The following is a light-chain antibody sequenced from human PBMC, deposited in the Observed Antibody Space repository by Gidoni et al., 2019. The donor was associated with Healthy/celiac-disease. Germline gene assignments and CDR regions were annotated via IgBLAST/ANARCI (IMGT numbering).Light chain of an antibody. Sequence: AIQLTQSPSSLSASVGDRVTITCRASQGISSALAWYQQKPGKAPKLLIYDASSLESGVPSRFSGSGSGTDFTLTIRSLQPEDFATYYCQQFNSYSPITFXQXTRLEIK. CDR2: DAS. CDR1: QGISSA. CDR3: QQFNSYSPIT. V-gene: IGKV1-13*02. J-gene: IGKJ5*01.